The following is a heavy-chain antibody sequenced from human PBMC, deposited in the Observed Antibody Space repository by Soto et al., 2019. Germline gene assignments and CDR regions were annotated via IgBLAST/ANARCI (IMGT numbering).Heavy chain of an antibody. CDR2: INHSGST. CDR1: GGSFSGYY. Sequence: SETLSLTCAVYGGSFSGYYWSWIRQPPGKGLEWIGEINHSGSTNYNPSLKSRVTISVDTSKNQFSLKLSSVTAADTAVYYCARHKVPLRSLNWFDPWGQGTPVTVSS. J-gene: IGHJ5*02. V-gene: IGHV4-34*01. CDR3: ARHKVPLRSLNWFDP.